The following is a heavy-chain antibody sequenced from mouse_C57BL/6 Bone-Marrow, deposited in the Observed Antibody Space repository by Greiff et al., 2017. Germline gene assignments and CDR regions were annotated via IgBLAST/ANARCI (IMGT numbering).Heavy chain of an antibody. J-gene: IGHJ2*01. CDR3: TRSLIYYGTNY. Sequence: EVQLQQSGAALVKPWASVQLSCPASGFNINDYYIHWVKQRTEQGLEWIGRIDPEDGETKYAPKFLDMANITADTSSNTAYLQLSSLPSEDTAVYFFTRSLIYYGTNYWGQGTTLTVSS. CDR1: GFNINDYY. D-gene: IGHD1-1*01. V-gene: IGHV14-2*01. CDR2: IDPEDGET.